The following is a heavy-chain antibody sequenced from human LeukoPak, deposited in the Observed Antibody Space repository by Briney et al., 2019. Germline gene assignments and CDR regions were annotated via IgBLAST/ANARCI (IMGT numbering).Heavy chain of an antibody. V-gene: IGHV4-59*01. CDR3: ERDRGSSGWYGEGYFDY. CDR1: GGSISSYF. D-gene: IGHD6-19*01. J-gene: IGHJ4*02. CDR2: IYYSGRT. Sequence: SETLSLTCTDSGGSISSYFWSWIRQPPGKGLEWIGHIYYSGRTNYSPSLKSRVTISVDTSKNQFSLILSSVTAADTAVYYCERDRGSSGWYGEGYFDYWGQGILVTVSP.